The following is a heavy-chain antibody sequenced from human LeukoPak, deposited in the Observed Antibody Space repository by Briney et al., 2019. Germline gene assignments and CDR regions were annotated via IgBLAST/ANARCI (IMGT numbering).Heavy chain of an antibody. CDR2: ISAYNGNT. D-gene: IGHD2-2*01. J-gene: IGHJ4*02. Sequence: ASVKVSCKASGYTFTSYGISWVRQAPGQGLEWMGWISAYNGNTNYAQKLQGRVTMTTDTSTSTAYMELRSLRSDDTAVYYCARSVGYCSSISCPRGDDYWGQGTLVTVSS. CDR3: ARSVGYCSSISCPRGDDY. CDR1: GYTFTSYG. V-gene: IGHV1-18*01.